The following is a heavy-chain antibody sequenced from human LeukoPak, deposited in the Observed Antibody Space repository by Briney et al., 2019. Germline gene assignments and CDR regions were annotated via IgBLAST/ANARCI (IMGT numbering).Heavy chain of an antibody. CDR3: ARGPSAENIFDY. CDR1: GDRVSNNSAA. V-gene: IGHV6-1*01. CDR2: TYYRSKWYN. Sequence: QTLSLTCAISGDRVSNNSAAWNWIKPPPSRGLEWLGRTYYRSKWYNDYAVSVKSRITINPDTSKNQFSLQLNSVTPEDTAVYYCARGPSAENIFDYWGQGTLVTVSS. J-gene: IGHJ4*02. D-gene: IGHD2/OR15-2a*01.